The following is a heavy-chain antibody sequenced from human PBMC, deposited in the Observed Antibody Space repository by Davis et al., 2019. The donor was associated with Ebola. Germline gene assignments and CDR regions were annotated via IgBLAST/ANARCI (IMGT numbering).Heavy chain of an antibody. J-gene: IGHJ4*02. D-gene: IGHD3-10*01. V-gene: IGHV3-53*01. CDR1: GFTVSSNY. Sequence: LSLTCAASGFTVSSNYMSWVRQAPGKGLEWVSVIYSGGSTYYADSVKGRFTISRDNSKNTLYLQMNSLRAEDTAVYYCAKGAGPYGSGSWGQGTLVTVSS. CDR2: IYSGGST. CDR3: AKGAGPYGSGS.